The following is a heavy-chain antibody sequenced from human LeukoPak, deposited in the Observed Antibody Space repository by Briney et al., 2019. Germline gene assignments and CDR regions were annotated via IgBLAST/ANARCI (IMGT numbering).Heavy chain of an antibody. CDR1: GYSFTSYS. J-gene: IGHJ4*02. CDR3: ARLRKLGPLSPDFDY. D-gene: IGHD3-10*01. Sequence: GESLKISFKGSGYSFTSYSSGWVGQMPGKGLEWMGIIYPGDSDTRYSPSFQGQVTISADKSISTAYLQWSSLKASDTAMYYCARLRKLGPLSPDFDYWGQGTLVTVSS. V-gene: IGHV5-51*01. CDR2: IYPGDSDT.